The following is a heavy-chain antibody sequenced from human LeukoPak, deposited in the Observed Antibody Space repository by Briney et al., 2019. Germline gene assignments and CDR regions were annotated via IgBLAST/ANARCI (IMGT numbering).Heavy chain of an antibody. J-gene: IGHJ5*02. Sequence: NTSETLSLTCTVSGGSISSSSYYWGWIRQPPGKGLEWIGSIYYSGSTYYNPSPKSRVTISVDTSKNQFSLKLSSVTAADTAVYYCARGWSDYDPRFDPWGQGTLVTVSS. CDR1: GGSISSSSYY. D-gene: IGHD3-3*01. V-gene: IGHV4-39*01. CDR2: IYYSGST. CDR3: ARGWSDYDPRFDP.